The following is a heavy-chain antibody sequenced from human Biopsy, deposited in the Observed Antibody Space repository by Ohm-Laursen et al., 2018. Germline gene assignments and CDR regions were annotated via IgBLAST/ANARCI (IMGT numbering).Heavy chain of an antibody. V-gene: IGHV1-8*01. D-gene: IGHD3-3*01. CDR1: GYTFTDYD. CDR3: ATPFQYYDSWGGYPPFDH. Sequence: ASVKVSCKASGYTFTDYDIIWVRQATGQGPEWMGWMNPKSGKTGYEQKFRGRVTMTSDTSISTAYMELSNLKSEDTAVYYCATPFQYYDSWGGYPPFDHWGQGTLVTVSS. J-gene: IGHJ4*02. CDR2: MNPKSGKT.